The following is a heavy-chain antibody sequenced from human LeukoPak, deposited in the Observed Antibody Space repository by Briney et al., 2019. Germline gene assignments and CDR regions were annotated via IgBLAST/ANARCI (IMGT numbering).Heavy chain of an antibody. J-gene: IGHJ4*02. D-gene: IGHD3-22*01. V-gene: IGHV3-49*04. CDR2: IRSKHNCGTT. CDR3: TASMVVVVIDY. CDR1: GFTFGDYA. Sequence: GGSVRLSCTASGFTFGDYAMSWVRQAPGKGLEWVGFIRSKHNCGTTEYAASVKGRFTISRDDSKSIAYLQMNSLKTEDTAVYYCTASMVVVVIDYWGQGTLVTVSS.